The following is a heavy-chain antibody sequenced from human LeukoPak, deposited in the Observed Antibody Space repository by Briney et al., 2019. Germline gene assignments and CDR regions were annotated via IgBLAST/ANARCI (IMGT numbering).Heavy chain of an antibody. J-gene: IGHJ6*03. V-gene: IGHV4-39*07. CDR2: IYYSGST. D-gene: IGHD3-10*01. Sequence: PETLSLTCTVSGGSISGSRYYWGWIRQPPGKGLEWIGSIYYSGSTYYNPSLKSRVTTSVDTSKNQFSLKLSSVTAADTAVYYCARESYGSRSYDYYYYYMDVWGKGTTVTVSS. CDR1: GGSISGSRYY. CDR3: ARESYGSRSYDYYYYYMDV.